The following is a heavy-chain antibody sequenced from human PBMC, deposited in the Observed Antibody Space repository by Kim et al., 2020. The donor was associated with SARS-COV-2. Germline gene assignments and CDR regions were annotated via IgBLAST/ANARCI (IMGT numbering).Heavy chain of an antibody. CDR2: ISSNGGST. D-gene: IGHD3-3*01. CDR3: VKDFMGAFFWSGYYGDY. CDR1: GFNFSSYA. J-gene: IGHJ4*02. V-gene: IGHV3-64D*09. Sequence: GGSLRLSCSASGFNFSSYAMHWVRQAPGKGLEYVSAISSNGGSTYYADSVKGRFTISRDNSKNTLYLQMSSLRAEDTAVYYCVKDFMGAFFWSGYYGDYWGQGTLVTVSS.